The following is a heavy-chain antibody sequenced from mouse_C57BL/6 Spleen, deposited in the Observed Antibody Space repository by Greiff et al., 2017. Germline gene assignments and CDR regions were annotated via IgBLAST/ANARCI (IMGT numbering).Heavy chain of an antibody. D-gene: IGHD1-1*01. CDR1: GYTFTSYW. CDR3: ARGNSNYYGSSLFAY. CDR2: IDPSDSET. J-gene: IGHJ3*01. Sequence: QVQLQQPGAELVRPGSSVKLSCKASGYTFTSYWMHWVKQRPIQGLEWIGNIDPSDSETHYNQKFKDKATLTVDKSSSTAYMQLSSLTSEDSAVYYCARGNSNYYGSSLFAYWGQGTLVTVSA. V-gene: IGHV1-52*01.